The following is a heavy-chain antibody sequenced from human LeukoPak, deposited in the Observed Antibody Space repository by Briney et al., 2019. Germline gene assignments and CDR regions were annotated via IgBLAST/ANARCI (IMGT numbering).Heavy chain of an antibody. V-gene: IGHV4-61*02. D-gene: IGHD3-22*01. CDR3: ARSSGYYFEYFHH. CDR2: IYTGGST. CDR1: GGSISSGSFY. J-gene: IGHJ1*01. Sequence: PSETLSLTCTVSGGSISSGSFYWSWIRQPAGKRLEWIGRIYTGGSTNYNPSLKSRVSISVDTSKNQFSLKLSSVTAADTAIYYCARSSGYYFEYFHHWGQGTLVTGSS.